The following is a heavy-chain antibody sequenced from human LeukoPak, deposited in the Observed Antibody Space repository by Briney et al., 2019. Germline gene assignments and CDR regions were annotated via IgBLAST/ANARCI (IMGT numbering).Heavy chain of an antibody. CDR3: AGGDY. CDR1: GFSFGSYW. V-gene: IGHV3-7*04. J-gene: IGHJ4*02. Sequence: PGGSLRLSCVVSGFSFGSYWMTWVRQAPGKGLDWVADINQDGSERNYVDSVRGRFIISRNNAKNSLYLEMNSLRAEDTAAYYCAGGDYWGQGTLVTVSS. CDR2: INQDGSER.